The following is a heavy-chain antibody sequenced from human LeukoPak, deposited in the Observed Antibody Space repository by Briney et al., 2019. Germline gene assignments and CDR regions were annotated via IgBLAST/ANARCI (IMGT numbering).Heavy chain of an antibody. CDR2: IYYSGST. CDR1: GGSISSGGYY. V-gene: IGHV4-31*03. CDR3: ATLFGYSSGWGSYYFDY. Sequence: SETLSLTCTVSGGSISSGGYYWSWIRQHPGKGLEWIGYIYYSGSTYYNPSLKSRVTISVDTSKNQFSLKLSFVTAADTAVYYCATLFGYSSGWGSYYFDYWGQGTLVTVSS. D-gene: IGHD6-19*01. J-gene: IGHJ4*02.